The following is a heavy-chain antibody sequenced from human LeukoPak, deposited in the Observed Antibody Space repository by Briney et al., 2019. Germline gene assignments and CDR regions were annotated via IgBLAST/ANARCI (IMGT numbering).Heavy chain of an antibody. CDR1: GFTFSSYA. J-gene: IGHJ2*01. CDR3: AKGPGITMIVVVTYFDL. D-gene: IGHD3-22*01. Sequence: GGSLRLSCAASGFTFSSYAMSWVRQAPGKGLEWVSAISGSGGSTYYADSVKGRFTISRDNSKNTLYLQMNSLRAEDTAVYYCAKGPGITMIVVVTYFDLWGRGTLVTVSS. V-gene: IGHV3-23*01. CDR2: ISGSGGST.